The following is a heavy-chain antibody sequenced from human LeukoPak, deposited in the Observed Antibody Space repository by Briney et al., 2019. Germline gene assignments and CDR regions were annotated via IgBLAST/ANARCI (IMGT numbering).Heavy chain of an antibody. CDR1: GGSISSYY. D-gene: IGHD3-22*01. J-gene: IGHJ4*02. CDR2: IYYSGST. CDR3: ARHVASYYYDSSGYNFDY. V-gene: IGHV4-59*08. Sequence: SETLSLTCTVSGGSISSYYWSWIRQPPGNGLEWIGYIYYSGSTYYNPSLKSRVTISVDTSKNQFSLKLNSVTAADTAVYYCARHVASYYYDSSGYNFDYWGQGTLVTVSS.